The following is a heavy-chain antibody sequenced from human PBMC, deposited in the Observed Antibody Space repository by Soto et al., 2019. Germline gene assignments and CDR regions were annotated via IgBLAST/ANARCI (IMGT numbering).Heavy chain of an antibody. V-gene: IGHV3-23*01. CDR3: AKSGDSAGWGIDF. J-gene: IGHJ4*02. CDR1: GFTFSSYA. D-gene: IGHD6-19*01. Sequence: EVQLLESGGGLVQPGGSLRLSCAASGFTFSSYAMSWVRQAPGKGLEWVSAISGSGGSTYYADSVKGRFTISRDNARNSLSLQMNSLSDEDTAVYYCAKSGDSAGWGIDFWGQGTLVTVSS. CDR2: ISGSGGST.